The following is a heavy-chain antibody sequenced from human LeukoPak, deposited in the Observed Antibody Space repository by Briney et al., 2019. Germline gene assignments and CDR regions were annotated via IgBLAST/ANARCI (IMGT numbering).Heavy chain of an antibody. V-gene: IGHV3-53*01. J-gene: IGHJ3*02. Sequence: PGGSLRLSCAASGFTVSSNYMSWVRQAPGKGLEWVSVIYSGGSTYYADSVKGRFTISRDNSKNTLYLLMNSLRAEDTAVYYCARALIAVAGMDAFDIWGQGTMVTVSS. D-gene: IGHD6-19*01. CDR2: IYSGGST. CDR3: ARALIAVAGMDAFDI. CDR1: GFTVSSNY.